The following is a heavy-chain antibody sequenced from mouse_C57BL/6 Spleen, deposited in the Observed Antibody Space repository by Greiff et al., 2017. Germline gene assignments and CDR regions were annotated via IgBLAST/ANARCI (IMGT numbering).Heavy chain of an antibody. V-gene: IGHV1-69*01. J-gene: IGHJ4*01. CDR1: GYTFTSYW. CDR3: VRYYGSSYAMDY. CDR2: IDPSDSYT. Sequence: VQLQQPGAELVMPGASVKLSCKASGYTFTSYWMHWVKQRPGQGLEWIGEIDPSDSYTNYNQKFKGKSTLTVDKSSSTAYMQLSSLTSEDSAVYYCVRYYGSSYAMDYWGQGTSVTVSS. D-gene: IGHD1-1*01.